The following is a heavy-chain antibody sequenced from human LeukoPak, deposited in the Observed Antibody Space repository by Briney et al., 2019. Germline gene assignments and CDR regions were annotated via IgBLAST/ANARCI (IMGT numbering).Heavy chain of an antibody. J-gene: IGHJ4*02. CDR2: VSWNSGSI. Sequence: PGRSLRLSCAASGFTFDDYAMHWVRQAPGKGLEWVSGVSWNSGSIGYADSVKGRFTISRDNATNSLYPQMNSLRAEDMALYYCAKDGSGYYDSMAPYYFDYWGQGTLVTVSS. D-gene: IGHD3-22*01. CDR1: GFTFDDYA. CDR3: AKDGSGYYDSMAPYYFDY. V-gene: IGHV3-9*03.